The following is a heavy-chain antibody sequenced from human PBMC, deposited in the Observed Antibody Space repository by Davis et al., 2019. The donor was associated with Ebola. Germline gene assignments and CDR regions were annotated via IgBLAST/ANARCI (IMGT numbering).Heavy chain of an antibody. J-gene: IGHJ4*02. V-gene: IGHV3-30*18. D-gene: IGHD1-26*01. Sequence: GESLKISCVVSGFIVSDFGMHWVRQAPGKGLEWVAVMSYDGNDKYYADSVKGRFTLSRDTSKNTLYLEMKSLRRDDTAVYYCAKDSRDKGSDYWGQGTLVTVSS. CDR1: GFIVSDFG. CDR2: MSYDGNDK. CDR3: AKDSRDKGSDY.